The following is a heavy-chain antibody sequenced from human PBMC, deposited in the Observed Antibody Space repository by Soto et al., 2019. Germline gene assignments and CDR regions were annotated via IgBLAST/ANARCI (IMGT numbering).Heavy chain of an antibody. CDR3: AGWGLGDFSGDFYNF. D-gene: IGHD3-22*01. J-gene: IGHJ4*02. CDR2: IFYTGST. CDR1: GGSISSDGYY. V-gene: IGHV4-31*03. Sequence: QVQLQESGPGLVKPSQPLSLTCTVSGGSISSDGYYWTWIRQRPGKGLQWIGYIFYTGSTYYNPSPTSRATISGDMSTTHFSLTLTSVTAADTAVYYCAGWGLGDFSGDFYNFWGQGSLVIVSS.